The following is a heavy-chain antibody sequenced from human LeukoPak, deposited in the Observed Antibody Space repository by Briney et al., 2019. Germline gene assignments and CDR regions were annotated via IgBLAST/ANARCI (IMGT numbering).Heavy chain of an antibody. Sequence: GASVKVSCKASGGTFSSYAISWVRQAPGQGLEWMGGIIPIFGTANYAQKFQGRVTITADKSTSTAYMELSSLRSEDTAVYYCAGEADSSGHYPLDYWGQGTLVTVSS. CDR2: IIPIFGTA. D-gene: IGHD3-22*01. CDR3: AGEADSSGHYPLDY. V-gene: IGHV1-69*06. CDR1: GGTFSSYA. J-gene: IGHJ4*02.